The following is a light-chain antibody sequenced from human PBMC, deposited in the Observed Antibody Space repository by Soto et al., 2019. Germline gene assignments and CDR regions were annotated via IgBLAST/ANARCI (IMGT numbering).Light chain of an antibody. J-gene: IGKJ3*01. Sequence: DIQMTQSPSSLSASVGDRVTITCRASQGISNYLDWYQQKPGKVPKLLIYAASTLQSGVPTRFSGSGSGTDFTLTIGSLQPEDVATEYCQKYNSAPPVTFGPGTKVDIK. CDR3: QKYNSAPPVT. CDR1: QGISNY. V-gene: IGKV1-27*01. CDR2: AAS.